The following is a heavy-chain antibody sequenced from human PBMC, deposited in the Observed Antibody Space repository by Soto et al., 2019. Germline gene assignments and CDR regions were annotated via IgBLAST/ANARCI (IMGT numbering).Heavy chain of an antibody. Sequence: QVQLVQSGAEVKKPGSSVKVSCKASGGIFSNYAISWVRRAPGQGLEWMGGIIPIFGASNYAQKFQGRVTITADEATSTAYMELNSLRSEDTAVYYCARDDLYGDSTHTSSGDHWGQGTLVTVSS. CDR1: GGIFSNYA. D-gene: IGHD4-17*01. V-gene: IGHV1-69*01. J-gene: IGHJ4*02. CDR3: ARDDLYGDSTHTSSGDH. CDR2: IIPIFGAS.